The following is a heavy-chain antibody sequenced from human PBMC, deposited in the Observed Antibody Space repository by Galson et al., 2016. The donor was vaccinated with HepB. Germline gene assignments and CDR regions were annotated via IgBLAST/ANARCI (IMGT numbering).Heavy chain of an antibody. D-gene: IGHD6-6*01. CDR3: ARARQVVADLWVGRYGMDV. CDR1: GFIFSRNG. Sequence: SLRLSCAASGFIFSRNGMHWVRQAPGKGLEWVAFIWNDGSNKFYADSVKGRFTISRDNYKKTVSLQMNSLRAEDTALDYCARARQVVADLWVGRYGMDVWGQGTTVTVSS. J-gene: IGHJ6*02. V-gene: IGHV3-33*01. CDR2: IWNDGSNK.